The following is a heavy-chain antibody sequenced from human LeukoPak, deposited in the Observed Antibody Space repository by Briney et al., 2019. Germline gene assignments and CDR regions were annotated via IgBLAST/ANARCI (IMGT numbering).Heavy chain of an antibody. CDR2: IYHSGST. CDR3: AREDYGDYGTDY. Sequence: SQTLSLTCTVSGGSISSGGYYWSWIRQPPGKGLEWIGYIYHSGSTYYNPSLRSRVTISVDRSKNQFSLKLSSVTAADTAVYYCAREDYGDYGTDYWGQGTLVTVSS. J-gene: IGHJ4*02. CDR1: GGSISSGGYY. D-gene: IGHD4-17*01. V-gene: IGHV4-30-2*01.